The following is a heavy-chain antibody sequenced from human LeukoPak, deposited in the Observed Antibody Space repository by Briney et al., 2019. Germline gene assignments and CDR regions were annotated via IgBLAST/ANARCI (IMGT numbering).Heavy chain of an antibody. D-gene: IGHD2-8*02. CDR2: IYYSGST. J-gene: IGHJ4*02. CDR1: GDSISSSSYY. V-gene: IGHV4-39*01. CDR3: ARHGGVGVIPDFDY. Sequence: SETLSLTCTVSGDSISSSSYYWGWIRQPPGKGLEWIGSIYYSGSTYYNPSLRSRVTMSVDTSKNQFSLKLSSVTAADTAVYYCARHGGVGVIPDFDYWGPGTLVTVSS.